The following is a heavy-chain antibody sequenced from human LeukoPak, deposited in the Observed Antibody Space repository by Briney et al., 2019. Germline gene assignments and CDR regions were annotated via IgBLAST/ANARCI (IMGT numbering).Heavy chain of an antibody. CDR1: GGSFSGYY. CDR2: INHSGST. Sequence: SETLSLTCAVYGGSFSGYYWSWIRQPPGKGLEWIGEINHSGSTNYNPSLKSRVTISVDTSKNQFSLKLSSVTAADTAVYYCARGPYFGGDCNYNWFDPWGQGTLVTVSS. J-gene: IGHJ5*02. D-gene: IGHD2-21*02. CDR3: ARGPYFGGDCNYNWFDP. V-gene: IGHV4-34*01.